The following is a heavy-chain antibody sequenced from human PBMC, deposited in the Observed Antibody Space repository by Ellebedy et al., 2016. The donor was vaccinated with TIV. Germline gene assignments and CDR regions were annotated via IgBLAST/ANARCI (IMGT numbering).Heavy chain of an antibody. D-gene: IGHD3-9*01. J-gene: IGHJ4*02. CDR1: AFTFSAYG. CDR2: ISHDGSKT. CDR3: ARGTLNNDWGLGF. Sequence: GESLKISCTASAFTFSAYGMHWVRQAPGKGLEWVAVISHDGSKTYYADSVQGRFTISRDNSNNTLYLQMNSLRVEDTAVYYCARGTLNNDWGLGFWGQGTLVTVSS. V-gene: IGHV3-30*03.